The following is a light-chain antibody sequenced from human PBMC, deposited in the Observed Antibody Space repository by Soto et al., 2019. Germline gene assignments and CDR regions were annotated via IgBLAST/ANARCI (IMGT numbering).Light chain of an antibody. J-gene: IGLJ1*01. Sequence: QSVLTQPPSVSGAPGQRVTISCTGSSSNIGAGYDVHWYQQLPGTAPKLLIYGNSNRPSGVPDRFSGSKSGTSASLAITGLQAEDEADYYCQSYDSSLGGPGDVFGTGTKVTVL. CDR2: GNS. CDR3: QSYDSSLGGPGDV. CDR1: SSNIGAGYD. V-gene: IGLV1-40*01.